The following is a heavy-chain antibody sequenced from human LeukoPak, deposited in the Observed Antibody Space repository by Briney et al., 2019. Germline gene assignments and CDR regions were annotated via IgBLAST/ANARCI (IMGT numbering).Heavy chain of an antibody. CDR3: AGVDALITGTPY. Sequence: QPGGSLRLSCAASGFTFDDYAMHWVRQAPGKGLEWVSGISWNSGSIGYADSVEGRFTISRDNAKNSLYLQMNSLRAEDTALYYCAGVDALITGTPYWGRGTLVTVSS. CDR1: GFTFDDYA. V-gene: IGHV3-9*01. D-gene: IGHD1-20*01. CDR2: ISWNSGSI. J-gene: IGHJ4*02.